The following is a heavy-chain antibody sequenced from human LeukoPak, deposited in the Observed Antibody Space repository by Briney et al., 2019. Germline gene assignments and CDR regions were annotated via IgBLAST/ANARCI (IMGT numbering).Heavy chain of an antibody. V-gene: IGHV3-53*01. CDR1: GFTVSSNH. J-gene: IGHJ6*04. Sequence: GGSLRLSCAPSGFTVSSNHMSWVRQAPGKGLEWVSVIYSGGSTYYADSVKGRFTISRDNSKNTLYLQMNNLRAEDTAVYYCARETMVRGVITRTYYYYGMDVWGKGTTVTVSS. CDR3: ARETMVRGVITRTYYYYGMDV. CDR2: IYSGGST. D-gene: IGHD3-10*01.